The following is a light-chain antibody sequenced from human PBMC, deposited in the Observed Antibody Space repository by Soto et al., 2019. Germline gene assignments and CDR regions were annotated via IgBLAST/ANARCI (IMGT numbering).Light chain of an antibody. Sequence: QFALTQPASVSGSPGQSITISCTGTSSDVGGYNYVSWYQQHPGKAPKLMIYEVSNRPSGVSNRFSGSKSGNTASLTISGLQAEDEADYYCSSYTSSSTPVVFGGGPKLTVL. CDR1: SSDVGGYNY. V-gene: IGLV2-14*01. CDR3: SSYTSSSTPVV. CDR2: EVS. J-gene: IGLJ2*01.